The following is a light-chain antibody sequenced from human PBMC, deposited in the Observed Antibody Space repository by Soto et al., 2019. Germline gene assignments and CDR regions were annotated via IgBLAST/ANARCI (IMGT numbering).Light chain of an antibody. CDR1: QSVSSAY. V-gene: IGKV3-20*01. J-gene: IGKJ2*01. Sequence: EIVLTQSPGTLSLSPGERATLSCRASQSVSSAYLAWYQQIPGQAPRLLIYGASSRATGIPDRFSGSGSGTDLTLTISGLEPEDFAVYYGQLCGSSFYTCGQGTKLEIK. CDR2: GAS. CDR3: QLCGSSFYT.